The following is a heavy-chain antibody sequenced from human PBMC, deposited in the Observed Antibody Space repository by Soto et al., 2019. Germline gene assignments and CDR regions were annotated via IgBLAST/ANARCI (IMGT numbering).Heavy chain of an antibody. CDR2: VSPPFRTS. CDR3: ARILYYSSGRYSPYCMDV. V-gene: IGHV1-69*01. CDR1: GVSFNNNG. Sequence: QVQLVQSGAEVKKPGSSVKVSCKTSGVSFNNNGIGWVRQAPGHGLEWMGGVSPPFRTSNYARKFQGRISIPPDAPTGTVNMDLSSLTSEPTVQSYRARILYYSSGRYSPYCMDVWGQGTTVTVSS. D-gene: IGHD3-10*01. J-gene: IGHJ6*02.